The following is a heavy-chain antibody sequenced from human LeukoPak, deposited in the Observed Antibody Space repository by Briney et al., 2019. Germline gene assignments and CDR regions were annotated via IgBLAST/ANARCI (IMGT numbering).Heavy chain of an antibody. V-gene: IGHV1-8*01. Sequence: ASVKVSCKASRYTFTSYDINWVRQATGQGLEWMGWMNPNSGNTGYAQKFQGRVTMTRNTSISTAYMELSSLRSEDTAVYYCARGGYGDYLVDYWGQGTLVTVSS. D-gene: IGHD4-17*01. CDR3: ARGGYGDYLVDY. J-gene: IGHJ4*02. CDR1: RYTFTSYD. CDR2: MNPNSGNT.